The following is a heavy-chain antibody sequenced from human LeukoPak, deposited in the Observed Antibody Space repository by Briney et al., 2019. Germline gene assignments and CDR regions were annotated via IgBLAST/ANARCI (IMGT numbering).Heavy chain of an antibody. D-gene: IGHD6-19*01. CDR3: GARSALDY. V-gene: IGHV3-30*02. CDR2: IRYDGTNK. CDR1: GFTFSSYG. Sequence: GGSLRLSCAASGFTFSSYGMHWVRQAPGKGLEWVAFIRYDGTNKYYADSVKGRFTISRDNAKNSLYLQMNSLRAEDTAVYYCGARSALDYWGQGTLVTVSS. J-gene: IGHJ4*02.